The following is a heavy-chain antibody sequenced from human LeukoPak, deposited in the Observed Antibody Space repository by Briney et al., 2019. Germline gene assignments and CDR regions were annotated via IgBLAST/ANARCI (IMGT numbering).Heavy chain of an antibody. J-gene: IGHJ5*02. V-gene: IGHV1-46*01. CDR2: INPSGGST. CDR3: AGGDWQQLVRRAHWFDP. Sequence: ASVKVSYKASGYTFTSYYMHWVRQAPGQGLEWMGIINPSGGSTSYAQKFQGRVTMTRDTSTSTVYMELSSLRSEDTAVYYCAGGDWQQLVRRAHWFDPWGQGTLVTVSS. D-gene: IGHD6-13*01. CDR1: GYTFTSYY.